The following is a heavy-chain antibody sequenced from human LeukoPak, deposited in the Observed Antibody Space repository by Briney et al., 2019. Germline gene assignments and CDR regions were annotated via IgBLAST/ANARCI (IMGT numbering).Heavy chain of an antibody. CDR1: GFTFSNNA. J-gene: IGHJ6*02. CDR3: AKDGHYYHYDMDV. CDR2: IRGSGGST. Sequence: GGSLRPSCAASGFTFSNNAMSWVRQAPGKGLEWVSSIRGSGGSTYYANSVKGRFTISRDNSKSTLYLQMNSLRAEDTAIYYCAKDGHYYHYDMDVWGQGTTVTVSS. V-gene: IGHV3-23*01.